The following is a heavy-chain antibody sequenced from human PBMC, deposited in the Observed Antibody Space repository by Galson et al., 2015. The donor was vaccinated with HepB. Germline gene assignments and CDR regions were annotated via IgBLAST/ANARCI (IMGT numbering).Heavy chain of an antibody. V-gene: IGHV6-1*01. J-gene: IGHJ4*02. D-gene: IGHD3-9*01. CDR3: ARDQSYHDILTGSYSAPYDS. CDR1: GDSVSSNTAG. Sequence: CAISGDSVSSNTAGWNWIRQSPLRGLEWLGRTYYRSKWYNDYAVSVKSRMTINPDTSKNQFPLQLKSVTPEDTAVYYCARDQSYHDILTGSYSAPYDSWGQGTLVTVSS. CDR2: TYYRSKWYN.